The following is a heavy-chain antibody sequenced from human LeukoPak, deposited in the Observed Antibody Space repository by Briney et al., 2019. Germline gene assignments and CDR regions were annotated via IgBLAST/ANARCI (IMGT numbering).Heavy chain of an antibody. CDR1: GFTFNNYG. V-gene: IGHV3-33*01. J-gene: IGHJ6*03. Sequence: GGSLRLSCAASGFTFNNYGMHWVRQAPGKGLEWVALIWYDGSNKYYAEYVKGRFTISRDNSENTLYLQMTSLRAGDTAVYYCARDRWYTWNPSYYMDVWGKGTTVTISS. CDR3: ARDRWYTWNPSYYMDV. CDR2: IWYDGSNK. D-gene: IGHD1-20*01.